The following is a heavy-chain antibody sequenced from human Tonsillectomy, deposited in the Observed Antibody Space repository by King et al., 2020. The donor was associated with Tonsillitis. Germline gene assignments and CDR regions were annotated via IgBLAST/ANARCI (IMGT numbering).Heavy chain of an antibody. CDR2: IRSEGSNK. Sequence: VQLVESGGGVVQPGGSLRLSCAASGFTFSNYGMHWVRQAPGKGPEGVAFIRSEGSNKFYADSVKGRFVIFRDNSKNTLYLQMNSLRAEDTAVYYCAKGGDGFGSWGQGTLVTVSS. CDR1: GFTFSNYG. CDR3: AKGGDGFGS. D-gene: IGHD3-10*01. J-gene: IGHJ5*01. V-gene: IGHV3-30*02.